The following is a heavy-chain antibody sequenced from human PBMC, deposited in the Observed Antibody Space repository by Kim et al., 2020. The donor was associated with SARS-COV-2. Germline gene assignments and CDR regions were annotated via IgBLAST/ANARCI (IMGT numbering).Heavy chain of an antibody. Sequence: GGSLRLSCAASGFTFSSYGMHWVRQAPGKGLEWVAVIWYDGSNKYYADSVKGRFTISRDNSKNTLYLQMNSLRAEDTAVYYCAKDLLRWELLCAFDIWGQGTMVTVSS. CDR3: AKDLLRWELLCAFDI. J-gene: IGHJ3*02. CDR2: IWYDGSNK. V-gene: IGHV3-33*06. CDR1: GFTFSSYG. D-gene: IGHD1-26*01.